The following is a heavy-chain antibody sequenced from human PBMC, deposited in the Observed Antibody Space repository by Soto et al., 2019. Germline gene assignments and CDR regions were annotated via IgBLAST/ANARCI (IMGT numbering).Heavy chain of an antibody. D-gene: IGHD3-10*01. J-gene: IGHJ6*02. CDR3: ARDSRGTTLGFGVDV. CDR1: GGTFSSYA. V-gene: IGHV1-69*01. Sequence: QVQLVQSGAEVKKPGSSVKVSCKASGGTFSSYAISWVRQAPGQGLEWMGGIIPIFRTAHYAQKFQGRVTSTADASTSTVYMELTRLRSVDTSVYCCARDSRGTTLGFGVDVWGQWTTVKVSS. CDR2: IIPIFRTA.